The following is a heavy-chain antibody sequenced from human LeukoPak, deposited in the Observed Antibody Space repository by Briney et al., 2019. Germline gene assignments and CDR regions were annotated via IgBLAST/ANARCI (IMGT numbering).Heavy chain of an antibody. CDR1: GGSISSLY. CDR2: IYYTGST. Sequence: SETLSLTCSVSGGSISSLYWSWIRQPPGKGLEWVGYIYYTGSTNYNPSLKSRVTMFVDMSKNQFPLRLSSVTAADTAVYYCARHRAYSSSSPFDYWGQGTLVTVSS. D-gene: IGHD6-6*01. CDR3: ARHRAYSSSSPFDY. V-gene: IGHV4-59*08. J-gene: IGHJ4*02.